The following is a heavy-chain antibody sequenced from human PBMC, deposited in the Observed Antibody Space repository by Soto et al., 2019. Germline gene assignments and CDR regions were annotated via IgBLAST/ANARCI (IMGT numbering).Heavy chain of an antibody. CDR2: IIPSFATG. CDR3: ARSYYGSGSYWFYGMDV. V-gene: IGHV1-69*06. Sequence: QVQLVQSGAEVKKPGSSVKVSCKASGGTFGNSAIGWVRQAPGQGLEWMGGIIPSFATGNSAPEFQGRLTITADKSTTTAYMELSSLRSEDTAVYYYARSYYGSGSYWFYGMDVWGQGTTVTVSS. D-gene: IGHD3-10*01. CDR1: GGTFGNSA. J-gene: IGHJ6*02.